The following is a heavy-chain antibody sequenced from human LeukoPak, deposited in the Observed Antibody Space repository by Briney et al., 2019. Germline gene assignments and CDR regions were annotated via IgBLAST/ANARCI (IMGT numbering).Heavy chain of an antibody. J-gene: IGHJ5*02. CDR1: GYSFTSYW. Sequence: GESLKISCKGSGYSFTSYWIGWVRQMPGKGLEWMGIIYPGDSDTRYSPSFQGQVTISADKSISTAYLQWSSLKASDTAMYYCARIYSSGWSTEGSYNWFDPWGQGTLVTVSS. V-gene: IGHV5-51*01. CDR3: ARIYSSGWSTEGSYNWFDP. D-gene: IGHD6-19*01. CDR2: IYPGDSDT.